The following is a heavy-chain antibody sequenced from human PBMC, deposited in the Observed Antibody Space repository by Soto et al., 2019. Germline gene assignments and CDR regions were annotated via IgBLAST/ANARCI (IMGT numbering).Heavy chain of an antibody. CDR1: GYTFTSYD. V-gene: IGHV1-8*01. CDR2: MNPNSGNT. CDR3: ANSRHCTNGVCYNYYYYGMDV. J-gene: IGHJ6*02. Sequence: ASVKVSCKAPGYTFTSYDINWVRQATGQGLEWMGWMNPNSGNTGYAQKFQGRVTMTRNTSISTAYMELSSLRSEDTAVYYCANSRHCTNGVCYNYYYYGMDVWGQGTTVTVSS. D-gene: IGHD2-8*01.